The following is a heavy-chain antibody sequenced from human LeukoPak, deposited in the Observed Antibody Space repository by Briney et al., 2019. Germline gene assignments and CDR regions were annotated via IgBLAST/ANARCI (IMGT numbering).Heavy chain of an antibody. D-gene: IGHD4-17*01. Sequence: PGGSLRPSCAASGFTFSSYAMHWVRQVPGKGLEWVAVISYDGSNKYYADSVKGRFTISRDNSKNTLYLQMNSLRAEDTAVYYCAREGFLVTTGYYYGMDVWGQGTTVTVSS. V-gene: IGHV3-30-3*01. CDR3: AREGFLVTTGYYYGMDV. CDR2: ISYDGSNK. J-gene: IGHJ6*02. CDR1: GFTFSSYA.